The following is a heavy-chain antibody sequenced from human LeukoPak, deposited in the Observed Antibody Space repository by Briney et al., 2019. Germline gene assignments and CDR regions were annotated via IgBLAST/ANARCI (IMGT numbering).Heavy chain of an antibody. CDR2: INWNGGNT. CDR3: EGERWFGNRVDFDI. D-gene: IGHD3-10*01. J-gene: IGHJ3*02. CDR1: GFTFDDYC. Sequence: GGSLRLSCAASGFTFDDYCMSWVRQAPGKGLEWVSGINWNGGNTGYADSVKARFTISRDNAKNSLYLQMNSLRAEDTAFYHSEGERWFGNRVDFDIWGQGTMVTVSS. V-gene: IGHV3-20*01.